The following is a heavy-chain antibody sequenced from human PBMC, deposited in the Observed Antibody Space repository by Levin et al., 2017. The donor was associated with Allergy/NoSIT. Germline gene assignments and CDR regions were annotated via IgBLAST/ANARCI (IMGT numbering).Heavy chain of an antibody. D-gene: IGHD6-19*01. CDR1: GFTFSSYA. V-gene: IGHV3-30*04. CDR3: ARGGPYSSGWFDSFDI. J-gene: IGHJ3*02. CDR2: ISYDGSNK. Sequence: GGSLRLSCAASGFTFSSYAMHWVRQAPGKGLEWVAVISYDGSNKYYADSVKGRFTISRDNSKNTLYLQMNSLRAEDTAVYYCARGGPYSSGWFDSFDIWGQGTMVTVSS.